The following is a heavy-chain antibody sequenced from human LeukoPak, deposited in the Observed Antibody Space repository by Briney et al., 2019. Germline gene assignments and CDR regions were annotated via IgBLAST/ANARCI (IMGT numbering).Heavy chain of an antibody. Sequence: PGGSLRLSCVASGFTVSSNYMSWVRQAPGKGLEWVSVIYSGGTTYYADSVKGRFTISRDNSNNTLYLQMNSRRAEDTAVYYCARGPVTKFEIWGQGTILTVSS. V-gene: IGHV3-53*01. J-gene: IGHJ3*02. D-gene: IGHD4-17*01. CDR2: IYSGGTT. CDR3: ARGPVTKFEI. CDR1: GFTVSSNY.